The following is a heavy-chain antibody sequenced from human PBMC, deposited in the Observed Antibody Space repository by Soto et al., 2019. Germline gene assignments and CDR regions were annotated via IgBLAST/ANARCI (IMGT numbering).Heavy chain of an antibody. D-gene: IGHD3-9*01. Sequence: QVQLVQSGAEVKKPGASVKVSCKASGYTFSNYDISWVRQAPGQGLEWMGWISAYNGNTNYAQTLQARATLTTDTPTSTAYMELRSLRSDDTAVYYCAREDYDILTGYNLSLEYWGQGTLVTVSS. CDR1: GYTFSNYD. CDR3: AREDYDILTGYNLSLEY. V-gene: IGHV1-18*01. CDR2: ISAYNGNT. J-gene: IGHJ4*02.